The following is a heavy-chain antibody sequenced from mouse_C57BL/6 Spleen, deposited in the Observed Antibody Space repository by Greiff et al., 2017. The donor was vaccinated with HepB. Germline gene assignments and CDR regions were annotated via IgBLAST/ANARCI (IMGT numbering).Heavy chain of an antibody. CDR2: IYPGDGDT. J-gene: IGHJ2*01. D-gene: IGHD1-1*01. CDR1: GYAFSSSW. Sequence: VQLQESGPELVKPGASVKIPCKASGYAFSSSWLNWVKQRPGKGLEWFGRIYPGDGDTNYNGKFKGKATLTSDKSSSTAYRHRSSLTSEDSAVYFCAKMGPDYYGSSYSGWGQGTTLTVSS. V-gene: IGHV1-82*01. CDR3: AKMGPDYYGSSYSG.